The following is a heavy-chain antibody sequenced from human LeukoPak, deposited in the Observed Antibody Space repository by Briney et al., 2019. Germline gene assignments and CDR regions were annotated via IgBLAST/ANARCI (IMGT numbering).Heavy chain of an antibody. CDR2: INPNRGGT. J-gene: IGHJ4*02. CDR1: GYTFTGYY. CDR3: ARDVRAVAGHFDY. D-gene: IGHD6-19*01. V-gene: IGHV1-2*02. Sequence: GASVKVSCKASGYTFTGYYMHWVRQAPGQGLEWMGWINPNRGGTNYAQKFQGRVTMTRDTSISTAYMELSRLRSDDTAVYYCARDVRAVAGHFDYWGQGTLATVSS.